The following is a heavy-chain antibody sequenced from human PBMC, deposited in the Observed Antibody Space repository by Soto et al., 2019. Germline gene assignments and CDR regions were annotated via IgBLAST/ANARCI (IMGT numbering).Heavy chain of an antibody. D-gene: IGHD3-10*01. J-gene: IGHJ4*02. CDR3: ARLKGSYWWLHY. Sequence: SETLSLTCTVSGGSISSSNYFWGWIRQPPGKGLEWIGSIYYSGTTYYNPSLKSRVTISGDTSKNQFSLKLSSVTAADTAVYYCARLKGSYWWLHYWGQGTLVTVSS. CDR2: IYYSGTT. CDR1: GGSISSSNYF. V-gene: IGHV4-39*01.